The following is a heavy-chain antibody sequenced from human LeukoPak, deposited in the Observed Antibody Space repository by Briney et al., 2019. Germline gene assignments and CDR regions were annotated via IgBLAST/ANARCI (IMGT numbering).Heavy chain of an antibody. CDR2: INPSGGST. J-gene: IGHJ3*02. Sequence: ASVKVSCKASGYTFTSCYMHWVRQAPGQGLEWMGIINPSGGSTSYAQKFQGRVTMTRDTSTSTVYMELSSLGSEDTAVYYCARDLEVGDWAQHPAAFDIWGQGTMVTVSS. V-gene: IGHV1-46*01. CDR3: ARDLEVGDWAQHPAAFDI. CDR1: GYTFTSCY. D-gene: IGHD3-16*01.